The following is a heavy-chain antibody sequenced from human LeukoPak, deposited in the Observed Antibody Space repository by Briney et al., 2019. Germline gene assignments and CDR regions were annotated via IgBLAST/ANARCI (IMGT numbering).Heavy chain of an antibody. D-gene: IGHD3-10*01. CDR3: ARDPPYYYGSGSYQMGV. CDR1: GYTFTGYY. Sequence: GASVKVSCKASGYTFTGYYMHWVRQAPGQGLEWMGWINPNSGGTNYAQKFQGRVTMTRDTSISTAYMELSRLRSDDTAVYYCARDPPYYYGSGSYQMGVWGKGTTVTVSS. CDR2: INPNSGGT. V-gene: IGHV1-2*02. J-gene: IGHJ6*04.